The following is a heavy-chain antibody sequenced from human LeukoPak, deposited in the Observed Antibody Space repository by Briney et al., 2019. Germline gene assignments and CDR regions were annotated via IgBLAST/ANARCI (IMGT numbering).Heavy chain of an antibody. Sequence: SETLSLTCTVSGGSISSGGYYWSWIRQPPGKGLEWIGYIYHSGSTYYNPSLKSRVTISVDTSKNQFSLKLSSVTAADTAVYYCARGGWELYDYWGQGTLVTVSS. V-gene: IGHV4-30-2*01. CDR1: GGSISSGGYY. J-gene: IGHJ4*02. CDR3: ARGGWELYDY. D-gene: IGHD1-26*01. CDR2: IYHSGST.